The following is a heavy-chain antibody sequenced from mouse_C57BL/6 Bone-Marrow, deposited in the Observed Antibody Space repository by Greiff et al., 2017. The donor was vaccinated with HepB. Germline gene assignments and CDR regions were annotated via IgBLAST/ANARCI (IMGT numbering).Heavy chain of an antibody. CDR2: INYDGSST. CDR3: ARVFITTVVATGYFDV. D-gene: IGHD1-1*01. V-gene: IGHV5-16*01. CDR1: GFTFSDYY. Sequence: DVQLVESEGGLVQPGSSMKLSCTASGFTFSDYYMAWVRQVPEKGLEWVANINYDGSSTYYLDSLKSRFIISRDNAKNILYLQMSSLKSEDTATYYCARVFITTVVATGYFDVWGTGTTVTVSA. J-gene: IGHJ1*03.